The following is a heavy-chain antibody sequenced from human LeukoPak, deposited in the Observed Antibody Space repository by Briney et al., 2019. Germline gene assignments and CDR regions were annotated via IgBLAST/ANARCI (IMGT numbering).Heavy chain of an antibody. V-gene: IGHV2-5*02. D-gene: IGHD2-15*01. Sequence: SGPTLVKPTQTLTLTCTFSGFSLSTSGVGVGWIRQPPGKALEWLALIYWDDDKRYSPSLKSRLTITKDTSKNQVVLTMTNMDPVDTATYYCAHSVRGESCSGGNCYSGGDYWGQGTLVTVSP. CDR3: AHSVRGESCSGGNCYSGGDY. CDR1: GFSLSTSGVG. J-gene: IGHJ4*02. CDR2: IYWDDDK.